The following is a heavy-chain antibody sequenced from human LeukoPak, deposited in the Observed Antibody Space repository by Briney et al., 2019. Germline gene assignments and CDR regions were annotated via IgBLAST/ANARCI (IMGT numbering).Heavy chain of an antibody. CDR2: IIPIFGTA. CDR3: ARDEYCSGGSCYPDAFDI. D-gene: IGHD2-15*01. V-gene: IGHV1-69*13. J-gene: IGHJ3*02. CDR1: GYTFTSYG. Sequence: SVKVSCKASGYTFTSYGISWVRQAPGQGLEWMGGIIPIFGTANYAQKFQGRVTITADESTSTAYMELSSLRSEDTAVYYCARDEYCSGGSCYPDAFDIWGQGTMVTVSS.